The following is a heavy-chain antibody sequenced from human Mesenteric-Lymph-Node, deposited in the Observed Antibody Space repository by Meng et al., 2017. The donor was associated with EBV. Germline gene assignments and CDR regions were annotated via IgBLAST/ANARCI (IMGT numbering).Heavy chain of an antibody. Sequence: EVQLVEYGGGLVQTGGSLRLSCAGSGFTFSNYWMHWVRQAPGKGMVWVSAISGSASGGRTYYADSVKGRFTISRDNSKNTLYLQMDSLRAEDTAVYYCAKCMVTATPDAFDIWGQVTMVTVSS. V-gene: IGHV3-23*04. D-gene: IGHD2-21*02. CDR1: GFTFSNYW. CDR3: AKCMVTATPDAFDI. J-gene: IGHJ3*02. CDR2: ISGSASGGRT.